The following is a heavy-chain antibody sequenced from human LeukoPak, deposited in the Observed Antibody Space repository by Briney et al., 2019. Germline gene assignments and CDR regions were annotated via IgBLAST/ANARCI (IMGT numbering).Heavy chain of an antibody. CDR3: AKDGGSGYYYFDY. CDR2: ISGSGGST. J-gene: IGHJ4*02. CDR1: GFTFSSYA. V-gene: IGHV3-23*01. D-gene: IGHD3-22*01. Sequence: SGGSLRLSCAASGFTFSSYAMSWVRQAPGKGLEWVSAISGSGGSTYYADSVKGRFTISRDNSKNTLYVQMNSLRAKDTAVYYCAKDGGSGYYYFDYWGQGTLVTVSS.